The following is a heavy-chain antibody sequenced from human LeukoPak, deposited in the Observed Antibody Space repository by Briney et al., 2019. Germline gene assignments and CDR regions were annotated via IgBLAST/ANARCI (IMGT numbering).Heavy chain of an antibody. CDR2: IFPGDSDT. V-gene: IGHV5-51*01. D-gene: IGHD6-6*01. CDR3: VRLVPIAATYSDY. CDR1: GYNFATHW. Sequence: KLGESLKISCKGFGYNFATHWIGWVRQMPGKGLEWMGIIFPGDSDTRYSPSFEGQVTISADKYISNAYLQGSSLKASDTAMYYCVRLVPIAATYSDYWGRGTLVTVSS. J-gene: IGHJ4*02.